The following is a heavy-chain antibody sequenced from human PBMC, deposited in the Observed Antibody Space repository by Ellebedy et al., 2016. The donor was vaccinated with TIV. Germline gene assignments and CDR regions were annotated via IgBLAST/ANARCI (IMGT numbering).Heavy chain of an antibody. V-gene: IGHV3-30*01. Sequence: GESLKISCAASGFTFSSYAMHWVRQAPGKGLEWVAVISYDGSNKYYADSVKGRFTISRDNSKNTLYLQMNSLRAEDTAVYYGARALYGSAPFDYWGQGTLVTVSS. J-gene: IGHJ4*02. D-gene: IGHD3-10*01. CDR1: GFTFSSYA. CDR2: ISYDGSNK. CDR3: ARALYGSAPFDY.